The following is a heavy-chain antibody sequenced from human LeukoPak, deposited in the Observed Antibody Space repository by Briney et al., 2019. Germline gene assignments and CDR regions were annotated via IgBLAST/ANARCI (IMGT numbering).Heavy chain of an antibody. CDR2: ISVYNGNT. CDR1: GGTFSSYA. Sequence: ASVTVSCKASGGTFSSYAISWVRQAPGQGLEWMGWISVYNGNTNYAQKLQGRVTMATDTSTSTAYMELRSLRSDDTAVYYCARVRDSSWYDAFDIWGQGTMVTVSS. CDR3: ARVRDSSWYDAFDI. V-gene: IGHV1-18*01. D-gene: IGHD6-13*01. J-gene: IGHJ3*02.